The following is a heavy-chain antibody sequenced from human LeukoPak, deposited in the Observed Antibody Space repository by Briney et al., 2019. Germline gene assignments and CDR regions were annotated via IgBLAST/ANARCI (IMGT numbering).Heavy chain of an antibody. V-gene: IGHV1-24*01. D-gene: IGHD3-22*01. Sequence: ASVKVSCKVSGYTLTELSMHWVRQAPGKGLEWMGGFDPEDGETIYAQKFQGRVTMTEDTSTDTAYMELSSLRSEDTAVYYCARHHKYHYDSSGHSPFDYWGQGTLVTVSS. J-gene: IGHJ4*02. CDR2: FDPEDGET. CDR1: GYTLTELS. CDR3: ARHHKYHYDSSGHSPFDY.